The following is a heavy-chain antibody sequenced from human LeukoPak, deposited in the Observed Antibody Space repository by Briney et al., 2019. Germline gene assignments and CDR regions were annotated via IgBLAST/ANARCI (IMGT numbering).Heavy chain of an antibody. CDR3: ARRWYSSSSRTTLFDY. V-gene: IGHV1-69*04. CDR1: GGTFSSYA. D-gene: IGHD6-6*01. Sequence: SVKASCKASGGTFSSYAISWVRQAPGQGLAWMGRIIPILGIANYAQKFQGRVTITADKSTSTAYMELSSLRSEDTAVYYCARRWYSSSSRTTLFDYWGQGTLVTVSS. J-gene: IGHJ4*02. CDR2: IIPILGIA.